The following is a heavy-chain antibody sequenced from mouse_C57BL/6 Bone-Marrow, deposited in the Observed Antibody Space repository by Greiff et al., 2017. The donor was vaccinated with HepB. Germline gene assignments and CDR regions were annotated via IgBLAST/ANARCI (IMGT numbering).Heavy chain of an antibody. CDR1: GFSLTSYG. J-gene: IGHJ1*03. CDR2: IWSGGST. V-gene: IGHV2-2*01. Sequence: VKLQESGPGLVQPSQSLSITCTVSGFSLTSYGVHWVRQSPGKGLEWLGVIWSGGSTDYNAAFISRLSISKDNSKSQVFFKMNSLQADDTAIYYCARSFLLDWYFDVWGTGTTVTVSS. CDR3: ARSFLLDWYFDV.